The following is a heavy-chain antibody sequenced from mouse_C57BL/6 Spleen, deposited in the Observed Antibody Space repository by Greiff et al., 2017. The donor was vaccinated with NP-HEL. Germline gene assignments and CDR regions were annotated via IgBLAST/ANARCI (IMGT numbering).Heavy chain of an antibody. CDR2: INPNNGGT. CDR1: GYTFTDYN. D-gene: IGHD2-4*01. J-gene: IGHJ4*01. CDR3: AYDYDASYYAMDY. V-gene: IGHV1-22*01. Sequence: EVQVVESGPELVKPGASVKMSCKASGYTFTDYNMHWVKQSHGKSLEWIGYINPNNGGTSYNQKFKGKATLTVNKSSSTAYMELRSLTSEYSAVYYCAYDYDASYYAMDYWGQGTSVTVSS.